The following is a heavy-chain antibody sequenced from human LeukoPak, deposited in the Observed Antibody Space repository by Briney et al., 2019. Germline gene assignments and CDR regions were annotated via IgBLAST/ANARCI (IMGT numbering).Heavy chain of an antibody. D-gene: IGHD4-23*01. Sequence: GGSLRLSCSASGFTFSNYAMNWVRQAPGKGLEWVSGISGSGGSTYYADSVKGRFTISRDNSKNTLYLQMNSLRAEDTAVYYCAKDRPTVVTRRHYFDYWGQGILVTVSS. CDR1: GFTFSNYA. V-gene: IGHV3-23*01. J-gene: IGHJ4*02. CDR2: ISGSGGST. CDR3: AKDRPTVVTRRHYFDY.